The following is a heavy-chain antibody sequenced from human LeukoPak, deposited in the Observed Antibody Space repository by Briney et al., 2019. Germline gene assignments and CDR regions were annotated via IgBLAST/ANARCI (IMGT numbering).Heavy chain of an antibody. D-gene: IGHD1-26*01. CDR3: VRDRGTYRPIDY. CDR1: GFTFSSYS. J-gene: IGHJ4*02. V-gene: IGHV3-21*04. CDR2: ISGSSYYI. Sequence: GGSLRLSCAASGFTFSSYSMNWVRQAPGKGLEWVSSISGSSYYIYYADSVKGRFTISRDNAKNSLYLQMNSPRAEDTAIYYCVRDRGTYRPIDYWGQGTLVTVSS.